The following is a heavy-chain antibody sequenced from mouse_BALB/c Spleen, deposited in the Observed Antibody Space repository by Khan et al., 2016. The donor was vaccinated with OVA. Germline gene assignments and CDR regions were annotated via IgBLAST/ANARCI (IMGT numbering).Heavy chain of an antibody. D-gene: IGHD2-3*01. Sequence: EVKLLESGPGLVKPSQSLSLTCTVTGYSITSDYAWNWIRQFPGNKLEWMGYISYSGSTNYNPSLKSRISITRDTSKNHFFLQLNSVTTEDTATYYCARDGSRYNYAMDYWGQGTSVTVSS. V-gene: IGHV3-2*02. CDR3: ARDGSRYNYAMDY. CDR1: GYSITSDYA. CDR2: ISYSGST. J-gene: IGHJ4*01.